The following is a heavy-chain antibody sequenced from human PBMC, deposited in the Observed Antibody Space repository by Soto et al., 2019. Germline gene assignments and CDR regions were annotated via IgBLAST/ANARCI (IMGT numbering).Heavy chain of an antibody. Sequence: EVQLLQSGGGLVQPGGSLRLSCEASGFNFRDFALSWVRLAPGKGLEWVSTISGSGATTYYTDSVKGRHTISRDSSKNAVFLQMNSLRSEDTAVYYCARRGWFFDYWGQGALVTVSS. CDR2: ISGSGATT. CDR3: ARRGWFFDY. CDR1: GFNFRDFA. D-gene: IGHD2-15*01. J-gene: IGHJ4*02. V-gene: IGHV3-23*01.